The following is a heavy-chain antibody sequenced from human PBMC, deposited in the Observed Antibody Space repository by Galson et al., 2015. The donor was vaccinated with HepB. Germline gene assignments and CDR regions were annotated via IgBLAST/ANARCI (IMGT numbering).Heavy chain of an antibody. V-gene: IGHV5-51*01. CDR1: GYNFANYW. CDR3: ARHFRLGSTLSWFGP. CDR2: IYPADSDT. D-gene: IGHD3/OR15-3a*01. Sequence: QSGAEVKQPGESLKISCKGFGYNFANYWIAWVRQMPGKGLEWMGIIYPADSDTRYSPSFQGQVTISADTSTTTAYLQWSSLKASDTAMYYCARHFRLGSTLSWFGPWGQGTLVTVSS. J-gene: IGHJ5*02.